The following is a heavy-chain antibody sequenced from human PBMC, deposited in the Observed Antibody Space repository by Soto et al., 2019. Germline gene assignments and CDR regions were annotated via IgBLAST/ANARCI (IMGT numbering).Heavy chain of an antibody. J-gene: IGHJ5*02. V-gene: IGHV4-61*08. CDR1: GGSISSGGYS. CDR2: VYYSGTT. Sequence: SETLSLTCAVSGGSISSGGYSWSWIRQPPGKGLEWIGYVYYSGTTNYNPFLKSRVTLSLDKSKNQFSLKMNSVTAADTAVYYWARDVIAPPNSFGPWGQGPLGNVS. D-gene: IGHD7-27*01. CDR3: ARDVIAPPNSFGP.